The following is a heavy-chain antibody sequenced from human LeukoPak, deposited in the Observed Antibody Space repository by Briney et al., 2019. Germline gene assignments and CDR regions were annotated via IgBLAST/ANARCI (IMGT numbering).Heavy chain of an antibody. D-gene: IGHD5-12*01. V-gene: IGHV3-48*03. CDR2: ISGSGNII. CDR3: ASAIVALDQDPPFDF. J-gene: IGHJ4*02. CDR1: GFTVSSNE. Sequence: GGSLRLSCAASGFTVSSNEMSWVRQAPGKGLEWVSYISGSGNIIHKADSVKGRFTISRDNAKNSLYLQMNSLRVEDTAVYYCASAIVALDQDPPFDFWGQGTLVTVSS.